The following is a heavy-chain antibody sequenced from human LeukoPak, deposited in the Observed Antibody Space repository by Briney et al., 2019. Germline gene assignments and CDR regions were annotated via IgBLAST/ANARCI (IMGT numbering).Heavy chain of an antibody. CDR3: ARGRGDNTYFGY. V-gene: IGHV1-69*13. Sequence: ASVTVSCTASGGTFSSYAISWVRQAPGQGLEWMGGIIPIFGTANYAQKFQGRVTITADESTSTAYMELSSLRSEDTAVYYCARGRGDNTYFGYWGQGTLVTVSS. CDR1: GGTFSSYA. CDR2: IIPIFGTA. J-gene: IGHJ4*02. D-gene: IGHD3-16*01.